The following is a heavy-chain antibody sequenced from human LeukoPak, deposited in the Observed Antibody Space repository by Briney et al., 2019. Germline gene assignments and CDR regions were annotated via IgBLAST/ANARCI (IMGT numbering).Heavy chain of an antibody. CDR3: ATSPGIAAPSGYYFDH. D-gene: IGHD6-13*01. V-gene: IGHV7-4-1*02. Sequence: ASVKVSCKASGYTFNNYAMNWVRQAPGQGPEGMGWINTNTGNPTYAQGFTGRFVFSVDTSVSTAYLQISSLKAEDTAVYYCATSPGIAAPSGYYFDHWGQGTLVTVSS. J-gene: IGHJ4*02. CDR1: GYTFNNYA. CDR2: INTNTGNP.